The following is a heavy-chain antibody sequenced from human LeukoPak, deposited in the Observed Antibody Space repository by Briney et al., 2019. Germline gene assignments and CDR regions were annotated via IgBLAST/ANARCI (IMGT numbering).Heavy chain of an antibody. J-gene: IGHJ4*02. CDR2: ISSSGSTI. V-gene: IGHV3-48*03. CDR3: ARPYSSSSSGGDY. D-gene: IGHD6-6*01. Sequence: PGGSLRLSCAASGFTFSSYEMNWVRQAPGKGLEWVSYISSSGSTIYYADSVKGRFTISRDNAKNSLYLQMNSLRAEDTAVYYCARPYSSSSSGGDYWGQGTLVTVSS. CDR1: GFTFSSYE.